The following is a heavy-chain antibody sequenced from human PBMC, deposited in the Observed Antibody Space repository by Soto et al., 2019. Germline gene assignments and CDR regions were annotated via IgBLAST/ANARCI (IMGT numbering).Heavy chain of an antibody. Sequence: GGSLRLSCAASGFTFSSYAMSWVRQAPGKGLEWVSVICGSGSSTYYADSVKGRFTISRDSSKNALYLQMSSLRAEDTAVYYCAKGRLTHRSDVVDYWGQGALVPVYS. CDR2: ICGSGSST. D-gene: IGHD1-26*01. V-gene: IGHV3-23*01. J-gene: IGHJ4*02. CDR1: GFTFSSYA. CDR3: AKGRLTHRSDVVDY.